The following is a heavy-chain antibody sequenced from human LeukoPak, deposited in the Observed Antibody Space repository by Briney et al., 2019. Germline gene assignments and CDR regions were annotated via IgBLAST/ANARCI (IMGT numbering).Heavy chain of an antibody. D-gene: IGHD3-22*01. J-gene: IGHJ4*02. CDR2: INPNSGGT. CDR1: GYTFTGYY. CDR3: ARLRTMIGYYFDY. Sequence: GASVKVSCKSSGYTFTGYYMHWVRQAPGQGLEWMGWINPNSGGTNYAQKFQGRVTMTRDTSISTAYMELSRLRSDDTAVYYCARLRTMIGYYFDYWGQGTLVTVSS. V-gene: IGHV1-2*02.